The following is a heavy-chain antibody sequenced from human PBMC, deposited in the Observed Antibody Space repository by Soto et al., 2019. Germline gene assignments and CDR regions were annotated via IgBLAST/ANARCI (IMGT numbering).Heavy chain of an antibody. Sequence: GASVKVSCKASGYTFTSYGIHWVRQAPGQRLEWMGWINAGNGNRKYSQKFQDRVTITRDTSASTAYMELSSLRSEDTAVYYCARDLGGWPDYWGQGTLVTVSS. CDR3: ARDLGGWPDY. CDR2: INAGNGNR. J-gene: IGHJ4*02. CDR1: GYTFTSYG. D-gene: IGHD6-19*01. V-gene: IGHV1-3*01.